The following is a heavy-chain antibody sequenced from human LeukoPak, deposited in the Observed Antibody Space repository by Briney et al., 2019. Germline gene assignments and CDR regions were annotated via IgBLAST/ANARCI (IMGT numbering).Heavy chain of an antibody. Sequence: GESLKISCKGSGYSFTTYWIARVRQMPGKGLEWMGIIYPGDSDTRYGPSFQGQVTISADKSITTAYLQWSSLKASDTAMYYCASHYTLVDPLDSWGQGTLVTVSS. CDR1: GYSFTTYW. CDR3: ASHYTLVDPLDS. CDR2: IYPGDSDT. V-gene: IGHV5-51*01. D-gene: IGHD2-2*02. J-gene: IGHJ4*02.